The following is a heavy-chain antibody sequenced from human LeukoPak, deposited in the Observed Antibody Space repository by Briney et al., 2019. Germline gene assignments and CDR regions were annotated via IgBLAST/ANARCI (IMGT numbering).Heavy chain of an antibody. V-gene: IGHV3-48*03. CDR1: GFTFSSYE. Sequence: GGSLRLSCAASGFTFSSYEMNWVRQAPGKGLEWVSYISSSGSTIYYADSVKGRFTISRDNAKNSLYLQMNSLRAEDTAVYYCARRVGIAAAGSWFDPWGQGTLVTVSS. J-gene: IGHJ5*02. CDR3: ARRVGIAAAGSWFDP. CDR2: ISSSGSTI. D-gene: IGHD6-13*01.